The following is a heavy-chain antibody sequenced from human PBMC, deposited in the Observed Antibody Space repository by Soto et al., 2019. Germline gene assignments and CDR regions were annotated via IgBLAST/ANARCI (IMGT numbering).Heavy chain of an antibody. V-gene: IGHV3-33*01. CDR1: GFTFSSYG. J-gene: IGHJ4*02. CDR3: ARGGATVVTHFDH. Sequence: ESGGGVVQPGRSLRLSCAASGFTFSSYGMHWVRQAPGKGLEWVAFIWYDGSNKYSADSVKGRFTISRDNSKNTLYLQMNSLRAEDTAVYYCARGGATVVTHFDHWGQGTLVTVSS. CDR2: IWYDGSNK. D-gene: IGHD4-17*01.